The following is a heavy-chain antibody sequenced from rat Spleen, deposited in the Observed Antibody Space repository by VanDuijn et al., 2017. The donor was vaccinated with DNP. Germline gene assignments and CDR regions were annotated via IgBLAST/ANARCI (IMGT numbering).Heavy chain of an antibody. D-gene: IGHD4-3*01. CDR3: ARVSGYDYFDY. CDR1: GFTFSDYD. J-gene: IGHJ2*01. V-gene: IGHV5-22*01. CDR2: ITYDGGST. Sequence: EVQLVESGGGLVQPGRSLKLSCAASGFTFSDYDMAWVRQAPTKGLEWVAYITYDGGSTYYRDSVKGRFTISRDNAKSILYLQMNSLRSDDMATYYCARVSGYDYFDYWGQGVMVTLSS.